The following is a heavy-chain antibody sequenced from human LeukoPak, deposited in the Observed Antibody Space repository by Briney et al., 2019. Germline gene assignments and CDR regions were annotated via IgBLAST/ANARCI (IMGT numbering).Heavy chain of an antibody. CDR2: FDPEDGET. Sequence: ASVRVSCKVSGYTLTELSMHWVRQAPGKGLEWMGGFDPEDGETIYAQKFQGRVTMTEDTSTDTAYMELSSLRSEDTAVYYCATSLRFLEWLSQGHMDVWGKGTTVTVSS. CDR1: GYTLTELS. V-gene: IGHV1-24*01. CDR3: ATSLRFLEWLSQGHMDV. D-gene: IGHD3-3*01. J-gene: IGHJ6*03.